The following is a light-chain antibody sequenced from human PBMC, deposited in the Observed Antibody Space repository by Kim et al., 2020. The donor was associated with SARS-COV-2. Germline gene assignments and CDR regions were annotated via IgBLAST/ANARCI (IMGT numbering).Light chain of an antibody. V-gene: IGLV2-8*01. Sequence: GQSVTISCTGTSSDVGGYYYVSWYQQRPGEAPKLMIYDVHRLPAGVPSRFSGSKSGNMASLTVSGLQAEDEADYHCSSYAGSNTWVFGGGTQLTVL. CDR2: DVH. J-gene: IGLJ3*02. CDR3: SSYAGSNTWV. CDR1: SSDVGGYYY.